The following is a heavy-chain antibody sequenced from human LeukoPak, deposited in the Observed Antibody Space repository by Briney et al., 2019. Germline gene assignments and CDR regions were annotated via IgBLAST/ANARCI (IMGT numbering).Heavy chain of an antibody. Sequence: GGSLRLSCAASGFTFSSYAMSWVRQAPGKGLEWVSAISGSGGSTYYADSLKGRFTISRDNPKNTLYLQMNSLRAEDTAVYYCAKSNWVMSCFDYWGQGTLVTVSS. D-gene: IGHD1-1*01. CDR3: AKSNWVMSCFDY. J-gene: IGHJ4*02. CDR1: GFTFSSYA. CDR2: ISGSGGST. V-gene: IGHV3-23*01.